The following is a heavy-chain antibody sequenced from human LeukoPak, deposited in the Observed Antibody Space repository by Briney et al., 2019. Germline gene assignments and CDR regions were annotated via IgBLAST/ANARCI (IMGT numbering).Heavy chain of an antibody. D-gene: IGHD3-3*01. V-gene: IGHV3-48*01. CDR3: ARATQPFWSGYYLDY. J-gene: IGHJ4*02. CDR1: GFTFSSYS. Sequence: GGSLRLSCAASGFTFSSYSMNWVRQAPGKGLEWVSYISSSSSTIYYADSVKGRFTISRDNAKNSLYLQMNSLRAEDTAVYYCARATQPFWSGYYLDYWGQGTLVTVSS. CDR2: ISSSSSTI.